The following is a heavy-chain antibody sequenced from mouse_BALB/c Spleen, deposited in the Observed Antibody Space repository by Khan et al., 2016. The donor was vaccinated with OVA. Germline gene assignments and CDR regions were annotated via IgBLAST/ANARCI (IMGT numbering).Heavy chain of an antibody. V-gene: IGHV3-8*02. CDR3: ARSTYRYAFVY. CDR1: GDSITSGY. Sequence: EVQLQESGPSLVKPSQTLSLTCSVTGDSITSGYWNWIRKFPGNRLEYMGYIIYTGYTYYNPSLKSRISITRHTSKNQDYLQVNSVTYEDTATYYCARSTYRYAFVYWGQGTLVTVSA. D-gene: IGHD2-14*01. J-gene: IGHJ3*01. CDR2: IIYTGYT.